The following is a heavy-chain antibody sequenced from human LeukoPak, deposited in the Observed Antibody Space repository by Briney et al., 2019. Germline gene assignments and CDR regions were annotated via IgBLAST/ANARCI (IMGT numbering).Heavy chain of an antibody. V-gene: IGHV4-34*01. CDR1: GGSFSGYY. J-gene: IGHJ4*02. Sequence: PSETLSLTCAVYGGSFSGYYWSWIRQPPGKGLEWIGEINHSGSTNYNPSLKSRVTISVDTSKNQFSLKLSSVTAAGTAVYYCARGGSYYDGYFDYWGQGTLVTVSS. D-gene: IGHD1-26*01. CDR2: INHSGST. CDR3: ARGGSYYDGYFDY.